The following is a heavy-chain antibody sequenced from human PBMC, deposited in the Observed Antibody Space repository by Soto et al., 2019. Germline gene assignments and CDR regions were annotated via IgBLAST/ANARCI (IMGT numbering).Heavy chain of an antibody. D-gene: IGHD3-10*01. CDR2: IIPIFGTA. Sequence: QVQLVQSGAEVKKAGSSVKVSCKASGGTFSSYAISWVRQAPGQGLEWMGGIIPIFGTANYAQKFQGRVTITADKSTSTAYMELSSLRSEDTAVYYCARAYGSGSYYYNWFDPWGQGTLVTVSS. V-gene: IGHV1-69*06. CDR1: GGTFSSYA. CDR3: ARAYGSGSYYYNWFDP. J-gene: IGHJ5*02.